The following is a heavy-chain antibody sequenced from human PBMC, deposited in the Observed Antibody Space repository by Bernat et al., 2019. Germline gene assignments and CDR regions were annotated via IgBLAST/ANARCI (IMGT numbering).Heavy chain of an antibody. CDR3: ARHAGIALAYHLDN. D-gene: IGHD6-13*01. J-gene: IGHJ4*02. Sequence: QLQLQESGPGLVEPSETLSLTCTLSVYSISSGAYYWGWIRQPPGKGLEWIGSIHSTRRSYYNPSLKSRVTISADTSKNQFSLHVNSVTATDTAIYYCARHAGIALAYHLDNWGQGTLVTVSS. V-gene: IGHV4-39*01. CDR1: VYSISSGAYY. CDR2: IHSTRRS.